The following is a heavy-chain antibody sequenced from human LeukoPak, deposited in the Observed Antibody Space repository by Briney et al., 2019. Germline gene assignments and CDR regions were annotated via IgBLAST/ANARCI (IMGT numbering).Heavy chain of an antibody. Sequence: GESLKISCKASGYSFTSYWIGWVRQMPGKGLEWMGIIYPGDSDTRYSPSFQGQVTISADKSISTAYLQWSSLKASDTAMYYCARWDYYGSGSYYRSPNFDCWGQGTLVTVS. D-gene: IGHD3-10*01. V-gene: IGHV5-51*01. CDR2: IYPGDSDT. CDR3: ARWDYYGSGSYYRSPNFDC. J-gene: IGHJ4*02. CDR1: GYSFTSYW.